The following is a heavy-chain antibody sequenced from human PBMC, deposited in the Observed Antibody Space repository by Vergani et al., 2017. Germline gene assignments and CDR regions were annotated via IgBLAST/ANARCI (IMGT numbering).Heavy chain of an antibody. J-gene: IGHJ4*02. Sequence: EVQLVESGGGLVQPGGSLRLSCAASGFTFSSYSMNWVRQAPGKGLEWVSYISSSSSTIYYADSVKGRFTISRDNAKNSLYLQMNSLRAEDTAVYYCAREGAMLLCDYWGQGTLVTVSS. D-gene: IGHD3-16*01. V-gene: IGHV3-48*01. CDR3: AREGAMLLCDY. CDR1: GFTFSSYS. CDR2: ISSSSSTI.